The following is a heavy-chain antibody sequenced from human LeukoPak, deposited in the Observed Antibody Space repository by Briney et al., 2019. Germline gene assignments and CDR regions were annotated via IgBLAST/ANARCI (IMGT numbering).Heavy chain of an antibody. V-gene: IGHV4-59*08. CDR2: IYYSGST. CDR3: ARQVVAVAGTGYFDY. J-gene: IGHJ4*02. D-gene: IGHD6-19*01. CDR1: GGSISSYY. Sequence: SETLSLTCTVSGGSISSYYWSWIRQPPGKGLEWTGYIYYSGSTNYKPSLKSRVTISVDTSKNQFSLKLNSVTAADTAVYFCARQVVAVAGTGYFDYWGQGTLVTVSS.